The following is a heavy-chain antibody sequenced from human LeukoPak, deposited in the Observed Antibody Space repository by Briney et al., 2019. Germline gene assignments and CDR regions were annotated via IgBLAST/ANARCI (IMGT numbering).Heavy chain of an antibody. J-gene: IGHJ4*02. CDR3: ARASPARQWLGPEGY. Sequence: GGSLRLSCAASGFTFDDYSMHWVRQAPGKGLEWISLISWDGGSKYYADSVRGRFTISRHDSKSSLYLQMNSLRSEDTAFYYCARASPARQWLGPEGYWGQGTLVIVSS. V-gene: IGHV3-43*01. CDR2: ISWDGGSK. D-gene: IGHD6-19*01. CDR1: GFTFDDYS.